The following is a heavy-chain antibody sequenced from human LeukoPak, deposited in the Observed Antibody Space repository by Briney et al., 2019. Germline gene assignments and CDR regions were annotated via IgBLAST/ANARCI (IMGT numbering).Heavy chain of an antibody. V-gene: IGHV1-2*02. CDR3: ARDHCSGGSCYSNY. CDR1: GYTFTGYY. CDR2: INPNSGGT. D-gene: IGHD2-15*01. Sequence: ASVKVSCKASGYTFTGYYMHWVRQAPGQGLEWMGWINPNSGGTNYAQKFKGRVTMTRDTSISTAYMELSRLRSDDTAVYYCARDHCSGGSCYSNYWGQGTLVTVSS. J-gene: IGHJ4*02.